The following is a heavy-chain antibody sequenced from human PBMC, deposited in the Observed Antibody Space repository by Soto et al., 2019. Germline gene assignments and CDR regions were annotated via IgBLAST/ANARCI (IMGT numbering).Heavy chain of an antibody. D-gene: IGHD2-21*01. J-gene: IGHJ4*02. CDR3: ARGLGWRRGPFDI. CDR2: ISSSSNTI. CDR1: GFTVSSYS. Sequence: GGSLRLSCAASGFTVSSYSMNWVRQAPGKGLEWLSYISSSSNTIFYADSLKGRFTISRGSANSSLYLQLNGLRDDDTAVYFCARGLGWRRGPFDIWGQEPRVTVSS. V-gene: IGHV3-48*02.